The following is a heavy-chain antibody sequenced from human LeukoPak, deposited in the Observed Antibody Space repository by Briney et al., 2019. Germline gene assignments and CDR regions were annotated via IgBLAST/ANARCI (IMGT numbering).Heavy chain of an antibody. J-gene: IGHJ4*02. V-gene: IGHV1-69*13. CDR3: ARDRGETQPFDY. CDR1: GGTFSSYA. Sequence: SVKVSCKASGGTFSSYAISWVRQAPGQGLEWMGGIIPIFGTAKYAQKFQGRVTITADESTSTAYMELSSLRSEDTAVYYCARDRGETQPFDYWGQGTLVTVSS. CDR2: IIPIFGTA. D-gene: IGHD3-10*01.